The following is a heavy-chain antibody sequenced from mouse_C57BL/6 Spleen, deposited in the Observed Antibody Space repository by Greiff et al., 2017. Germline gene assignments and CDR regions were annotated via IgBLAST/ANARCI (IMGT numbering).Heavy chain of an antibody. CDR2: INPSNGGN. V-gene: IGHV1-53*01. CDR3: ARSCTWGFDY. J-gene: IGHJ2*01. CDR1: GYTFTSYW. Sequence: QVQLQQPGAELVQPGASVKLSCKASGYTFTSYWMHWVKQRPGQGLEWIGNINPSNGGNNYNEKFTSKATLTVDKSSSTAYMQLSSLTSEDAAVYYCARSCTWGFDYWGQGTTLTVSS.